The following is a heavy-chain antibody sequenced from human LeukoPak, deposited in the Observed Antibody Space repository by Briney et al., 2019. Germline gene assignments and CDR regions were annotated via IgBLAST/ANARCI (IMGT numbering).Heavy chain of an antibody. CDR1: GFTFSSYA. CDR3: AKGGDTAMVPLSY. Sequence: PGGSLRLSCAASGFTFSSYAMHWVRQAPGKGLEWVAVISYDGSNKYYADSVKGRFTISRDNSKNTLYLQMNSLRAEDTAVYYCAKGGDTAMVPLSYWGQGTLVTVSS. CDR2: ISYDGSNK. D-gene: IGHD5-18*01. V-gene: IGHV3-30*04. J-gene: IGHJ4*02.